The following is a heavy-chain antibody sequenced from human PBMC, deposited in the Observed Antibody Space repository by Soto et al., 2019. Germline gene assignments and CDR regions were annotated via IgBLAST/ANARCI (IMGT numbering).Heavy chain of an antibody. V-gene: IGHV3-74*02. Sequence: EVQLVESGGGVVQPGGSLRLSCAASGFTFSTYDMHWVRQATGKGLVWVSRIYFDGITTNYADSVKGRLTVSRDNAKNTVYLHVNTLRDEDTAVYYCARGGAMGVDYWGQGTLVTVSS. D-gene: IGHD1-26*01. J-gene: IGHJ4*02. CDR3: ARGGAMGVDY. CDR2: IYFDGITT. CDR1: GFTFSTYD.